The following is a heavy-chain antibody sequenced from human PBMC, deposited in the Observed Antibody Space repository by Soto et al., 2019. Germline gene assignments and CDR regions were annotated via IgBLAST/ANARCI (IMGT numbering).Heavy chain of an antibody. J-gene: IGHJ4*02. CDR3: AGAPSGSGGSTNCYDY. V-gene: IGHV3-11*01. CDR2: ITSSGSIM. CDR1: GFTFCDYD. Sequence: GSLELSCTASGFTFCDYDVSWIRQAPGKGLECLSYITSSGSIMYNADSVKGRFTVSRDNAKNSLYLQMSSLRVDDTAVYYCAGAPSGSGGSTNCYDYWGLGTLVTVSS. D-gene: IGHD2-2*01.